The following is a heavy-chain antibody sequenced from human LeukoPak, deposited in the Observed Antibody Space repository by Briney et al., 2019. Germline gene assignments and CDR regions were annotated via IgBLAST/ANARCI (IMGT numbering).Heavy chain of an antibody. V-gene: IGHV3-64D*09. D-gene: IGHD3-10*01. CDR2: ISSNGGST. J-gene: IGHJ3*02. CDR3: VKDLEVRGVRDDAFDI. CDR1: GFTFSSYA. Sequence: PGGSLRLSCAASGFTFSSYAMHWVRQAPGKGLEYVSAISSNGGSTYYADSVKGRFTISRDNSKNTLYLQMSSLRAEDTAVYYCVKDLEVRGVRDDAFDIWGQGTMVTVSS.